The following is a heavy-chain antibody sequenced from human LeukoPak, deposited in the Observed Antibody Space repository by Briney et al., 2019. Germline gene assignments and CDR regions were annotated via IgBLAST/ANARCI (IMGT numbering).Heavy chain of an antibody. J-gene: IGHJ6*02. D-gene: IGHD3-3*01. CDR1: GGSISSGGYY. V-gene: IGHV4-31*03. Sequence: SETLSLTCTVPGGSISSGGYYWSWIRQHPGKGLEWIGYIYYSGSTYYNPSLKSRVTISVDTSKNQFSLKLSSVTAADTAVYYCAREKTYYDFWSGYYNYGMDVWGQGTTVTVSS. CDR3: AREKTYYDFWSGYYNYGMDV. CDR2: IYYSGST.